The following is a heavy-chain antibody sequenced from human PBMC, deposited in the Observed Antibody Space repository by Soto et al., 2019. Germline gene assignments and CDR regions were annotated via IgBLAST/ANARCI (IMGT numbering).Heavy chain of an antibody. CDR3: AKVLLLLDSSSPAVD. CDR2: ISGSGGST. J-gene: IGHJ4*02. D-gene: IGHD6-13*01. V-gene: IGHV3-23*01. CDR1: GFTFSSYA. Sequence: HPGGSLRLSCAASGFTFSSYAMSWVRQAPGKGLEWVSAISGSGGSTYYADSVKGRFTISRDNSKNTLYLQMNSLRAEDTAVYYCAKVLLLLDSSSPAVDWGQGTLVTVSS.